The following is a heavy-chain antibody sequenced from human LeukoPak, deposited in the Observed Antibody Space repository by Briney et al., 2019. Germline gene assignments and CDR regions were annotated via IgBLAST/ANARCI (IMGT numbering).Heavy chain of an antibody. Sequence: ASVKVSCKASGYTFTSYAMHWVRQAPGQGLEWMGIINPSGGSTSYAQKFQGRVTMTRDTSTSTVYMELSSLRSEDTAVYYCARDLIYGSSGSSPLGDYWGQGTLVTVSS. D-gene: IGHD3-22*01. CDR3: ARDLIYGSSGSSPLGDY. CDR1: GYTFTSYA. V-gene: IGHV1-46*01. J-gene: IGHJ4*02. CDR2: INPSGGST.